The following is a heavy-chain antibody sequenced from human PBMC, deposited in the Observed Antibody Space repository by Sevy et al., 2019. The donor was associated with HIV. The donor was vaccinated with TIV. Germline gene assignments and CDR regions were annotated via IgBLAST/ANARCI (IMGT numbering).Heavy chain of an antibody. V-gene: IGHV1-24*01. CDR1: GYTLTQFS. J-gene: IGHJ4*02. Sequence: ASVKVSCKVSGYTLTQFSMHWVRQAPGKGLEWMTTFDPEDGDPEDGKTIYAQKFLGRVTMTEDTSTDTAYMELSSLRSDVTAVYYCATTKDYYDSSGYPFDYWGQGTLVTVSS. CDR2: FDPEDGDPEDGKT. D-gene: IGHD3-22*01. CDR3: ATTKDYYDSSGYPFDY.